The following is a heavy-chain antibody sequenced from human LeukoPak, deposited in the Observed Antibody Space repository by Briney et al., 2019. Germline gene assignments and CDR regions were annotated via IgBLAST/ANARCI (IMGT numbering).Heavy chain of an antibody. V-gene: IGHV1-2*02. Sequence: GASVKVSCKASGYTFTDYYLHWVRQAPGQGLEWMGWINPNTGATDYAQNFQGRVAMTRDTSVSTAYMDLNRLRSDDTAVCYCARAAFYYDSSGHSPDFDYWGQGTLVTVSS. CDR1: GYTFTDYY. D-gene: IGHD3-22*01. J-gene: IGHJ4*02. CDR2: INPNTGAT. CDR3: ARAAFYYDSSGHSPDFDY.